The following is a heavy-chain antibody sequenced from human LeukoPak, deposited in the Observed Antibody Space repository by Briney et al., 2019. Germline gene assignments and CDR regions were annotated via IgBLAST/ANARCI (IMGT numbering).Heavy chain of an antibody. Sequence: GGSLRLSCAASGFTFSSYSMNWVRQAPGKGLEWVSYISSSSSTIYYADSVKGRFTISRDNAKNSLYLQMNSLRDEDTAVYYCARNRAPDYYDSSGYYSDYWGQGTLVTVSS. CDR2: ISSSSSTI. V-gene: IGHV3-48*02. CDR3: ARNRAPDYYDSSGYYSDY. CDR1: GFTFSSYS. D-gene: IGHD3-22*01. J-gene: IGHJ4*02.